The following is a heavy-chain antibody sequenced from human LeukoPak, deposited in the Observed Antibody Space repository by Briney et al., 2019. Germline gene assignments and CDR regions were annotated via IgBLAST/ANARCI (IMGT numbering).Heavy chain of an antibody. D-gene: IGHD6-19*01. CDR2: ITSSSSYI. Sequence: GGSLRLSCAASGFTFSTYTMNWVRQAPGKGLEWVSSITSSSSYIAYSDSVKGRFTISRDNAENSLYLQMNSLRAEDTAVFYCARGQWPDYWGQGTLLIVSS. CDR1: GFTFSTYT. J-gene: IGHJ4*02. V-gene: IGHV3-21*01. CDR3: ARGQWPDY.